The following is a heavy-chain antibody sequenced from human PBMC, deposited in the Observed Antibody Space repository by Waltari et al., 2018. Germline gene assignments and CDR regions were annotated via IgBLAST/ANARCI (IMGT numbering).Heavy chain of an antibody. V-gene: IGHV3-23*01. Sequence: EVQRLESGGDLVKPGGSLRLSCAASGSTFSNHAINWVRLAPGTGLEWVSAITVGDDTHYADSVKGRFTISRDTSKDTVYLQMNGLRAEDTAIYYCATPFYNWDDPLHSWGQGTLVTVSS. J-gene: IGHJ4*02. CDR3: ATPFYNWDDPLHS. D-gene: IGHD1-20*01. CDR1: GSTFSNHA. CDR2: ITVGDDT.